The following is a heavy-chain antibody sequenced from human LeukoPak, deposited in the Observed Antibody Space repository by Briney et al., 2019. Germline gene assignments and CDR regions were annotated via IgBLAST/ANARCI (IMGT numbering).Heavy chain of an antibody. Sequence: PGGSLRLSCAASGFTFGSYAMHWVRQAPGKGLEWVAVISYDGSNKYYADSVKGRFTISRDNSKNILYLQMNSLRAEDTAVYYCARPSGRGPAFDIWGQGTMVTVSS. V-gene: IGHV3-30*14. J-gene: IGHJ3*02. CDR2: ISYDGSNK. CDR1: GFTFGSYA. CDR3: ARPSGRGPAFDI. D-gene: IGHD3-10*01.